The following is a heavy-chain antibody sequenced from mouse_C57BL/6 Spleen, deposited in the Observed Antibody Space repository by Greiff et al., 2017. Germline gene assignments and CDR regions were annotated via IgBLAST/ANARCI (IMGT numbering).Heavy chain of an antibody. CDR1: GYAFSSSW. D-gene: IGHD1-1*01. V-gene: IGHV1-82*01. J-gene: IGHJ4*01. CDR2: IYPGGGDT. Sequence: VQGVESGPELVKPGASVKISCKASGYAFSSSWMNWVKQRPGKGLEWIGRIYPGGGDTNYNGKFKGKATLTADTSSSTAYMRLSSLTSEDAAGYFCASSLYYCSRSYDYCALDYWGQGTSVTVSS. CDR3: ASSLYYCSRSYDYCALDY.